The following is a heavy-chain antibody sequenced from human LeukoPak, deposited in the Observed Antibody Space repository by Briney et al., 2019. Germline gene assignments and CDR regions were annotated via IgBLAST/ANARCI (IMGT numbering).Heavy chain of an antibody. CDR1: GFTFSSYA. D-gene: IGHD5-12*01. CDR3: ARESGYDSFDY. V-gene: IGHV3-64*01. Sequence: PGGSLRLSCAASGFTFSSYAMHWVRQAPGKGLEYVSAISSNGGSTYYANSVKGRFTISRDHSKNTLYLQMGSLRAEDMAVYYCARESGYDSFDYWGQGTLVTVSS. J-gene: IGHJ4*02. CDR2: ISSNGGST.